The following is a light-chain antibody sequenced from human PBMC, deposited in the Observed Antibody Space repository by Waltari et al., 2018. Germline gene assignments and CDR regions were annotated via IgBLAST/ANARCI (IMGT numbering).Light chain of an antibody. CDR3: QQYESSPRT. CDR2: WAS. V-gene: IGKV4-1*01. CDR1: QSVLHSSNNKNY. J-gene: IGKJ1*01. Sequence: DIVMTQSPDSLAVSLGEGATINCKSSQSVLHSSNNKNYLAWYQQKPGQPPKLLIYWASTRESGVPDRFSGSGSGTDFTLTITSLQAEDVAVYHCQQYESSPRTFGQGTKVEI.